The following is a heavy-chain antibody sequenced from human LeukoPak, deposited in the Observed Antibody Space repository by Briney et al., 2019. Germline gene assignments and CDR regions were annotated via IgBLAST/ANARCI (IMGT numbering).Heavy chain of an antibody. V-gene: IGHV1-69*05. CDR2: IIPIFGTA. D-gene: IGHD3-22*01. CDR3: ARDLYYYDSSGYSPYYFDY. CDR1: GGTFSSYA. J-gene: IGHJ4*02. Sequence: ASVKVSCKASGGTFSSYAISWVRQAPGQGLEWMGRIIPIFGTANYAQKFQGRVTITTDESTSTAYMELSSLRSEDTAVYYCARDLYYYDSSGYSPYYFDYRGQGTLVTVSS.